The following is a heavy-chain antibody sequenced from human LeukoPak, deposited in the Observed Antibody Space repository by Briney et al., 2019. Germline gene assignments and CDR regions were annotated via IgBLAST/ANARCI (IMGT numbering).Heavy chain of an antibody. CDR2: IYTSGST. D-gene: IGHD3-10*01. Sequence: SETLSLTCTVSGGSISSGSYYWSWIRQPAGKGLEWIGRIYTSGSTNYNPSLKSRVTISVDTSKNQFSLKLSSVTAADTAVYYCASDGSGSYAYYYFMDVWGKGTAVTVSS. CDR1: GGSISSGSYY. J-gene: IGHJ6*03. V-gene: IGHV4-61*02. CDR3: ASDGSGSYAYYYFMDV.